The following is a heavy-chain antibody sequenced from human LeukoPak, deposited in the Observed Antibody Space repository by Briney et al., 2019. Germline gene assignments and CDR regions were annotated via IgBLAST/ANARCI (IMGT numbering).Heavy chain of an antibody. CDR3: ARGVAAAGTDWFDP. CDR1: GYTFTSYG. D-gene: IGHD6-13*01. J-gene: IGHJ5*02. CDR2: INTNTGNP. V-gene: IGHV7-4-1*02. Sequence: ASVKVSCKASGYTFTSYGISWVRQAPGQGLEWMGWINTNTGNPTYAQGFTGRFVFSLDTSVSTAYLQISSLKAEDTAVYYCARGVAAAGTDWFDPWGQGTLVTVSS.